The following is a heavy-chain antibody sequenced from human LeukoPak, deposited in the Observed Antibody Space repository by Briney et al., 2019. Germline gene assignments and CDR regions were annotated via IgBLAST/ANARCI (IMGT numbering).Heavy chain of an antibody. CDR2: ISYDGSNK. CDR3: AKDIGLVAAAGINDY. V-gene: IGHV3-30*18. D-gene: IGHD6-13*01. Sequence: GGSLRLSCAASGFTFSSYSMHWVRQAPGKGLEWVAVISYDGSNKYYADSVKGRFTISRDNSKNTLYLQMNSLRAEDTAVYYCAKDIGLVAAAGINDYWGQGTLVTVSS. CDR1: GFTFSSYS. J-gene: IGHJ4*02.